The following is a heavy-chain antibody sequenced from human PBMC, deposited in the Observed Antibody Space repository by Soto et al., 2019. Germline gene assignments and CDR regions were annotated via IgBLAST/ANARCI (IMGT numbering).Heavy chain of an antibody. D-gene: IGHD2-15*01. CDR1: GFTVSSNY. CDR3: AREEYCSGGSCYVGGY. V-gene: IGHV3-53*01. J-gene: IGHJ4*02. Sequence: GGSLRLSCAASGFTVSSNYMSWVRQAPGKGLEWVSVIYSGGSTYYADSVKGRFTISRDNSKNTLYLQMNSLRAEDTAVYYCAREEYCSGGSCYVGGYWGQGTLVTVSS. CDR2: IYSGGST.